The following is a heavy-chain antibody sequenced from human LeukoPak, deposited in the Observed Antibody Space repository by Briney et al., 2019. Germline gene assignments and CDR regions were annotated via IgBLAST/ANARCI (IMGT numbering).Heavy chain of an antibody. D-gene: IGHD2-2*01. J-gene: IGHJ6*03. V-gene: IGHV3-23*01. CDR3: AKGGEDIVVVPDIDYYYMDV. Sequence: PGGSLRLSCAASGFTFSSYAMSWVRQAPGKGLEWVSAISGSGGSTYYADSVKGRFTISRDNSKNTLYLQMNSLRAEDTAVYYCAKGGEDIVVVPDIDYYYMDVWGKGTTVTVSS. CDR1: GFTFSSYA. CDR2: ISGSGGST.